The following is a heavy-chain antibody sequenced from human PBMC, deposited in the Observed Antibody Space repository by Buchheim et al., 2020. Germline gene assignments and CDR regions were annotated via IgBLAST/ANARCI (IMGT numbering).Heavy chain of an antibody. J-gene: IGHJ6*02. Sequence: QGHLVGFGGGIFQPGTPLRLSCRASGFRFHTSAMHWVRQSVAKGLEWLYLISYVGIAKNFADSVKGRFAISRDNPKTTLFLQMDDLRPDDTGVYYCARDHFDAWSGYPREGYYHYYGLDVWGQGTT. CDR3: ARDHFDAWSGYPREGYYHYYGLDV. CDR2: ISYVGIAK. D-gene: IGHD3-3*01. V-gene: IGHV3-30*09. CDR1: GFRFHTSA.